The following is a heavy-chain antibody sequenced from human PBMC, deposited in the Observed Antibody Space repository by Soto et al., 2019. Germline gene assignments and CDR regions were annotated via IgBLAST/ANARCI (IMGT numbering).Heavy chain of an antibody. Sequence: EVQLLESGGCLVQPGGSLRLSCAASGFTFSSYAMSWVRQAPGKGLEWVSAISGSGGSTYYADSVKGRFTISRDNSKNTLYLQMNSLRAEDTAVYYCAKKDQARYYDFWSGYSYFDYWGQGTLVTVSS. CDR3: AKKDQARYYDFWSGYSYFDY. CDR1: GFTFSSYA. J-gene: IGHJ4*02. CDR2: ISGSGGST. V-gene: IGHV3-23*01. D-gene: IGHD3-3*01.